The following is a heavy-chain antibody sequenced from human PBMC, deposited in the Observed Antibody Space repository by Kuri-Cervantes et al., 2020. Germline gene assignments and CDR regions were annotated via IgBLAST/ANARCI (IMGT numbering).Heavy chain of an antibody. CDR3: AREGDSSSWYVYYFDY. CDR2: ISYDGSNK. D-gene: IGHD6-13*01. CDR1: GFTFSNAW. Sequence: GGSLRLSCAASGFTFSNAWMSWVRQAPGKGLEWVAVISYDGSNKYYADSVKGRFTISRDNSKNTLYLQMNSLRAEDTAVYYCAREGDSSSWYVYYFDYWGQGTLVTVSS. J-gene: IGHJ4*02. V-gene: IGHV3-30-3*01.